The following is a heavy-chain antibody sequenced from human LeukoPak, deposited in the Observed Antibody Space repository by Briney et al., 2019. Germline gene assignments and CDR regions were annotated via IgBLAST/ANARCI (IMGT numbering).Heavy chain of an antibody. V-gene: IGHV4-4*07. Sequence: PSETLSLTCTVSGGSISSYYWSWIRQPAGKGLEWIGRIYTSGSTNYNPSLKSRVTMSVDTSKNQFPLKLSSVTAADTAVYYCARGRELLWFGEPHNWFDPWGQGTLVTVSS. D-gene: IGHD3-10*01. CDR3: ARGRELLWFGEPHNWFDP. CDR2: IYTSGST. J-gene: IGHJ5*02. CDR1: GGSISSYY.